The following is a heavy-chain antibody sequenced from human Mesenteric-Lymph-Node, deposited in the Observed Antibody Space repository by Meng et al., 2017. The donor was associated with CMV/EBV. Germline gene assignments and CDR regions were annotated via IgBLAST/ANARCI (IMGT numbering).Heavy chain of an antibody. CDR2: VNTRSGNT. V-gene: IGHV1-8*03. CDR3: VRAVIEWRRAFDY. J-gene: IGHJ4*02. D-gene: IGHD3-3*01. CDR1: GYTFDNYD. Sequence: KASGYTFDNYDIIWVRQATGQGLEWVGWVNTRSGNTGYAQKFQGRVTITRDTSMKTASMELGSLTFDDTAVYYCVRAVIEWRRAFDYWGQGTLVTVSS.